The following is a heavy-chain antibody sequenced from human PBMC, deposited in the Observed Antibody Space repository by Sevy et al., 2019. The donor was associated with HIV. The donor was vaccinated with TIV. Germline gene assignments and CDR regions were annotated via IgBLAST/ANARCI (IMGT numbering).Heavy chain of an antibody. J-gene: IGHJ3*01. CDR2: IWYDGSNK. D-gene: IGHD3-22*01. Sequence: GESLKISCAASGFPFSNYGIHWVRQAPGKGLEWVAFIWYDGSNKYYADSVKGRFTISRDNSKNTVSLQMNSLRVDDTAVYYCARGRDFYDRLPSTFDFWGQGTMVTVSS. CDR1: GFPFSNYG. CDR3: ARGRDFYDRLPSTFDF. V-gene: IGHV3-30*02.